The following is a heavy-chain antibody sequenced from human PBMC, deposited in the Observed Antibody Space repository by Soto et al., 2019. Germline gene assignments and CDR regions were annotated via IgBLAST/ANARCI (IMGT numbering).Heavy chain of an antibody. CDR2: ISYDGGNK. J-gene: IGHJ4*02. CDR3: ARGAAATIGDYFDY. V-gene: IGHV3-30-3*01. CDR1: GFTFSSYA. D-gene: IGHD6-13*01. Sequence: GGSLRLSCAASGFTFSSYAMHWVRQAPGKGLEWVAVISYDGGNKYYADSVKGRFTISRDNSKNTLYLQMNSLRAEDTAVYYCARGAAATIGDYFDYWGQGTLVTVSS.